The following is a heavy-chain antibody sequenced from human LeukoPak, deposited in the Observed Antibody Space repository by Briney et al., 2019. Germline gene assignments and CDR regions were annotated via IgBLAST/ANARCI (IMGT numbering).Heavy chain of an antibody. CDR2: IWYDGSNK. D-gene: IGHD6-13*01. J-gene: IGHJ3*02. Sequence: GGSLRLSCAASGFTFGNSWVHWVRQAPGKGLEWVAVIWYDGSNKYYADSVKGRFTISRDNSKNTLYLQMNSLRAEDTAVYYCARDGIAAAGYPGGAFDIWGQGTMVTVSS. V-gene: IGHV3-33*01. CDR1: GFTFGNSW. CDR3: ARDGIAAAGYPGGAFDI.